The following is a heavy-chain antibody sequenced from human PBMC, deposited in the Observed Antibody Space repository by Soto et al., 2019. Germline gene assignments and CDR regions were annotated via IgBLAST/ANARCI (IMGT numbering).Heavy chain of an antibody. CDR1: GFNFSNYG. D-gene: IGHD1-1*01. J-gene: IGHJ6*02. Sequence: GGSLRLSCAASGFNFSNYGMHWVRQAPGKGLEWVAVASYDGSDKYYADSVKGRFSISRDNSKNTLYLQMNSLRAEDTAVYYCVPYDWNEATHYYHDGMDVWGQGTTVTVSS. V-gene: IGHV3-30*03. CDR3: VPYDWNEATHYYHDGMDV. CDR2: ASYDGSDK.